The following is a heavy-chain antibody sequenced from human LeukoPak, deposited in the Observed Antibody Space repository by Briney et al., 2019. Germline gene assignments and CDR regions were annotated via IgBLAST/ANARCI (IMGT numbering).Heavy chain of an antibody. CDR3: AKNSGRDGYNDYFDY. D-gene: IGHD5-24*01. CDR2: ISNDGSQK. CDR1: GFTFSSSG. V-gene: IGHV3-30*18. Sequence: PGRSLRLSCSASGFTFSSSGMHWVRQAPDKGLEWVSLISNDGSQKSYADSVKGRFTISRDNSKNTLYLQMNSLRVEDTAIYYCAKNSGRDGYNDYFDYWGQGTLVTVSS. J-gene: IGHJ4*02.